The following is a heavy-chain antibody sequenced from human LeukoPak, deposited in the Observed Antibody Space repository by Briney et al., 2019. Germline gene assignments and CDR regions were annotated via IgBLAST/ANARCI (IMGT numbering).Heavy chain of an antibody. V-gene: IGHV3-15*01. CDR1: GFTFSSYA. D-gene: IGHD5-12*01. CDR3: TTDPDIVATTSFDY. J-gene: IGHJ4*02. Sequence: GRSLRLSCAASGFTFSSYAMHWVRQAPGKGLEWVGRIKSKTDGGTTDYAAPVKGRFTISRDDSKNTLYLQMNSLKTEDTAVYYCTTDPDIVATTSFDYWGQGTLVTVSS. CDR2: IKSKTDGGTT.